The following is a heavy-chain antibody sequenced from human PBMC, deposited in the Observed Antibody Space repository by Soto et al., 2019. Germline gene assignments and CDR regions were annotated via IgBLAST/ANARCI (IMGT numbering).Heavy chain of an antibody. D-gene: IGHD4-17*01. V-gene: IGHV3-21*01. CDR3: ARGARDYGDPDDAFDI. J-gene: IGHJ3*02. CDR1: GFTVSSYA. CDR2: ISSSSSYI. Sequence: PGGSLRLSCAASGFTVSSYAMSWVRQAPGKGLEWVSSISSSSSYIYYADSVKGRFTISRDNAKNSLYLQMNSLRAEDKAVYYCARGARDYGDPDDAFDIWGQGTMVTVSS.